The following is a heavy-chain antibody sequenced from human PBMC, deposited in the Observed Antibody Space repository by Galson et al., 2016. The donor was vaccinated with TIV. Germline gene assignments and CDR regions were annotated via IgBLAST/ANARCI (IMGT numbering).Heavy chain of an antibody. CDR1: GYTFSKYG. V-gene: IGHV1-18*04. D-gene: IGHD3-22*01. J-gene: IGHJ6*02. CDR3: ARDRGSMTMILVVDYYYGMDV. CDR2: ISGYGGNT. Sequence: SVKVSCKASGYTFSKYGISWVRQAPGQGLEWMGWISGYGGNTNYARKLQGRVIMTTDTSTGTAFMEVRRLTSDDTAVYYCARDRGSMTMILVVDYYYGMDVWGQGTTVTVSS.